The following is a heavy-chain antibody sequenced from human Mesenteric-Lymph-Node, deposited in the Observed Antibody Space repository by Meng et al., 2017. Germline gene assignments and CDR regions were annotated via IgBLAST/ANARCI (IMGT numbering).Heavy chain of an antibody. J-gene: IGHJ4*02. Sequence: SVKVSCKASGYTFSSYAISWVRQAPGQGLEWMGGIIPIFGTANYAQKFQGRVTITADESTSTAYMELSSLRSEDTAVYYCARNRVVVPAAMGGAFDYWGQGTLVTVSS. D-gene: IGHD2-2*01. CDR2: IIPIFGTA. V-gene: IGHV1-69*13. CDR1: GYTFSSYA. CDR3: ARNRVVVPAAMGGAFDY.